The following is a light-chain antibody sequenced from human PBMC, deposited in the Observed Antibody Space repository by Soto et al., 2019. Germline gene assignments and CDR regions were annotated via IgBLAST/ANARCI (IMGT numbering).Light chain of an antibody. CDR2: SAS. Sequence: QVNKSPSSLSASEGDRVTITCQASRGISSYLAWYQQKPGKAPKLLVYSASTLQSGVPSRFSGSGFGTDFTLTISSLQPEDSAIYYCQQADTFPIPFGQGTLLEI. CDR1: RGISSY. V-gene: IGKV1-9*01. J-gene: IGKJ5*01. CDR3: QQADTFPIP.